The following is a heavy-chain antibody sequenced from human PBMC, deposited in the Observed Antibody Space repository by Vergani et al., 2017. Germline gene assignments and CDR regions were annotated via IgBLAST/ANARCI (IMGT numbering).Heavy chain of an antibody. J-gene: IGHJ4*02. CDR1: GFTFSSHA. D-gene: IGHD5-24*01. CDR2: IKNTGDST. CDR3: GRGSDNYN. Sequence: EVQLLQSEGDVVQPGGSLRLSCVASGFTFSSHAMSWVRQGHGQGLEWVSSIKNTGDSTHYAESVKGRFTITRDNSKNTLYLQINSLRVEDTAIYYCGRGSDNYNWGQGTLVTVSS. V-gene: IGHV3-23*01.